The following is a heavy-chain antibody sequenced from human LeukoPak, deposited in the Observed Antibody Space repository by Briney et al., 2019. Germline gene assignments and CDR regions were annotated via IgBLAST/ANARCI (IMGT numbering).Heavy chain of an antibody. CDR3: ATYYDSAGFDFHY. CDR1: GFTFRSYE. V-gene: IGHV3-48*03. Sequence: PGGSLRLSCAASGFTFRSYEMNWVRQAPGKGLEWVSYISSSGSTMYYADSVKGRLTISRDNAKNSLYLQMNSLRAEDTAVYYCATYYDSAGFDFHYWGQGPLVTVSP. J-gene: IGHJ4*02. CDR2: ISSSGSTM. D-gene: IGHD3-22*01.